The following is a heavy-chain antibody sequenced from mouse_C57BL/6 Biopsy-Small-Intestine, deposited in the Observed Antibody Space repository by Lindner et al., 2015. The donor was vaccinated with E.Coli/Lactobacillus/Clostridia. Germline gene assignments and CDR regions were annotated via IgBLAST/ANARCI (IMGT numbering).Heavy chain of an antibody. V-gene: IGHV1-82*01. J-gene: IGHJ2*01. CDR2: IYPGGGYT. D-gene: IGHD1-1*01. CDR1: GYAFSSSW. CDR3: ARENYGTNYFDS. Sequence: VQLQESGPELVKPGASVKISCKASGYAFSSSWMNWVKQRPGKGLEWIGHIYPGGGYTNYNEKFKGKATLTADKSSSTAYMQFSSLTSEDSAIYYCARENYGTNYFDSWGQGTTLTVSS.